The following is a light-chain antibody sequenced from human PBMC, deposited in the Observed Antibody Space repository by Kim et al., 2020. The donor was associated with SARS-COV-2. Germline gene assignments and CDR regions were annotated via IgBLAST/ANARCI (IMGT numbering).Light chain of an antibody. CDR1: SGSIASNY. CDR2: EDN. Sequence: NFMLTQPHSVSESPGKTVTISCTRSSGSIASNYVQWYQQRPGSAPTTVIYEDNQRPSGVPDRFSGSIDSSSNSASLTISGLKTEDDADYYCQSYDSSNRVFGGGTQLTVL. CDR3: QSYDSSNRV. V-gene: IGLV6-57*04. J-gene: IGLJ3*02.